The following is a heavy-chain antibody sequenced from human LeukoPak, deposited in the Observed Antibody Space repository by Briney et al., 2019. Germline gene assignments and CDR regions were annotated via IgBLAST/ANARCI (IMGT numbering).Heavy chain of an antibody. J-gene: IGHJ6*02. D-gene: IGHD3-10*01. CDR2: INPNSGGT. CDR3: ARSLHYYGSGKGPNYYYYYGMDV. V-gene: IGHV1-2*02. CDR1: GNTFTGYY. Sequence: ASVKVSCKASGNTFTGYYMHWVRQAPGQGLEWMGWINPNSGGTNYAQKFQGRVTMTRDTSISTAYMELSRLRSDDTAVYYCARSLHYYGSGKGPNYYYYYGMDVWGQGTTVTVSS.